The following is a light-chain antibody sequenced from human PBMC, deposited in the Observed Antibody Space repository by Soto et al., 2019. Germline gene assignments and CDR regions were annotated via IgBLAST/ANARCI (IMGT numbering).Light chain of an antibody. CDR3: QQYKNGWT. CDR1: QSVSSY. CDR2: GAS. V-gene: IGKV3-15*01. J-gene: IGKJ1*01. Sequence: ESVLSQSPATLSLSPGERASLSCRASQSVSSYLAWYQQKPGQAPRLLIYGASTRATGIPAKFSGGGSGTEFTLTISSLQSEDFAIYYCQQYKNGWTFGQGTKVDI.